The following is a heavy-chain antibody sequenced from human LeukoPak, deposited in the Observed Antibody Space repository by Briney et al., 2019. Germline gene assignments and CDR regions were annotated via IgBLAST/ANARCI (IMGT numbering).Heavy chain of an antibody. CDR1: GFTFSDDY. CDR2: ISSGGSTI. J-gene: IGHJ4*02. V-gene: IGHV3-11*04. Sequence: PGGSLRLSCAASGFTFSDDYMSWIRQAPGKGLEWVSYISSGGSTIYYGDSVKGRFTISRDNARNSLYLQMNSLSAEDTAVYYCARAGTRIVGAFISDWGQGTLVTVSS. CDR3: ARAGTRIVGAFISD. D-gene: IGHD1-26*01.